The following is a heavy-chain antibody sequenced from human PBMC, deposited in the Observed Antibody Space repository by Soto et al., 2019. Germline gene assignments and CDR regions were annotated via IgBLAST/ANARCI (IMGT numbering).Heavy chain of an antibody. Sequence: QVQLVESGGGLVKPGGSLRLSCAASGFTFSDYYMSWIRQAPGKGLEWVSYISSSSSYTNYADSVKGRFTISRDNAKNSLYLQMNSLRAEDTAVYYCARGEGTMVRGVIMEGDWFDPWGQGTLVSVSS. CDR1: GFTFSDYY. D-gene: IGHD3-10*01. V-gene: IGHV3-11*06. J-gene: IGHJ5*02. CDR2: ISSSSSYT. CDR3: ARGEGTMVRGVIMEGDWFDP.